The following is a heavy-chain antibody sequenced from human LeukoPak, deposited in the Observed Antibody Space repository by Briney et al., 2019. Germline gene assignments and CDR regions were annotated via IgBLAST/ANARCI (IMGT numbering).Heavy chain of an antibody. CDR1: GYSFTSYD. V-gene: IGHV1-8*03. Sequence: GSVKVSCKASGYSFTSYDVTWVRQAPGQGLEWMGWMNPNSGNTAYAQKFQGRVTITSDTSITTAYMELSCLRSEDTAVYYCATSLFCSNGVCYTGGYYFDYWGQGTLVTVSS. CDR3: ATSLFCSNGVCYTGGYYFDY. J-gene: IGHJ4*02. D-gene: IGHD2-8*01. CDR2: MNPNSGNT.